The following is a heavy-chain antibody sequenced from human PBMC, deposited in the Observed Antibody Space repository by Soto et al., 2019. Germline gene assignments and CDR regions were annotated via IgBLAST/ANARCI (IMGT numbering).Heavy chain of an antibody. CDR3: ASMPRRYDILTGYYPYDAFDI. Sequence: SETLSLTCTVSGGSISSYYWSWIRQPPVKGLEWIGYIYYSGSTNYNPSLKSRVTISVDTSKNQFSLKLSSVTAADTAVYYCASMPRRYDILTGYYPYDAFDIWGQGTMVTVS. CDR2: IYYSGST. CDR1: GGSISSYY. V-gene: IGHV4-59*08. J-gene: IGHJ3*02. D-gene: IGHD3-9*01.